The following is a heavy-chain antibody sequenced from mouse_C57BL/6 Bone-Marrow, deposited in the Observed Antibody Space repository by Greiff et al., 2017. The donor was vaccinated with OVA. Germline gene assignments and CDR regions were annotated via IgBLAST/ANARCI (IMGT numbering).Heavy chain of an antibody. D-gene: IGHD1-1*01. J-gene: IGHJ4*01. V-gene: IGHV1-61*01. CDR1: GYTFTSYW. CDR2: IYPSDSET. Sequence: QVQLQQSGAELVRPGSSVKLSCKASGYTFTSYWMDWVKQRPGQGLEWIGNIYPSDSETHYNQKFKDKATLTVDKSSSTAYMQLSSLTSEDSAVYYCARFLLRYYAMDYWGQGTSVTVSS. CDR3: ARFLLRYYAMDY.